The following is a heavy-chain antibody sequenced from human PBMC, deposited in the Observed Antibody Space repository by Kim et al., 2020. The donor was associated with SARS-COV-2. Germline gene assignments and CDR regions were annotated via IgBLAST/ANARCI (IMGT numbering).Heavy chain of an antibody. J-gene: IGHJ6*02. CDR1: GFTFSSYD. V-gene: IGHV3-13*04. Sequence: GGSLRLSCAASGFTFSSYDMHWVRQATGKGLEWVSAIGTAGDTYYPGSVKGRFTISRENAKNSLYLQMNSLRAGDTAVYYCARAIKITMVRGVRYYYYYYGMDVWGQGTTVTVSS. CDR3: ARAIKITMVRGVRYYYYYYGMDV. D-gene: IGHD3-10*01. CDR2: IGTAGDT.